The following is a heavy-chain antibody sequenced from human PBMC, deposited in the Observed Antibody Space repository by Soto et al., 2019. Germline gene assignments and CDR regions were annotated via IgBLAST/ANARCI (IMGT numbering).Heavy chain of an antibody. J-gene: IGHJ6*03. D-gene: IGHD6-13*01. CDR1: GYTFTSYD. CDR3: ARVGFQLVKEMGDYYYYMDV. Sequence: ASVKVSCKASGYTFTSYDINWVRQATGQGLEWMGWMNPNSGNTGYAQKFQGRVTMTRNTSISTAYMELSSLRSEDTAVYYCARVGFQLVKEMGDYYYYMDVWGKGTTVTVSS. V-gene: IGHV1-8*01. CDR2: MNPNSGNT.